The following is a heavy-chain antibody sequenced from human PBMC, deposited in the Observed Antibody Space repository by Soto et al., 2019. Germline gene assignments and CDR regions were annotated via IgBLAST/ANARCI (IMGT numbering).Heavy chain of an antibody. CDR1: GYTFTSYG. CDR2: ISAYNGNT. J-gene: IGHJ6*02. Sequence: QVQLVQSGAEVKKPGASVKVSCKASGYTFTSYGISWVRQAPGQGLEWMGWISAYNGNTNYAQKLQGRVTMTTDTSTSTAYMELRSLRSDDTAVYYCARDRHHDFWSGYYYYYYGMDVWGQGTTVTVSS. V-gene: IGHV1-18*01. D-gene: IGHD3-3*01. CDR3: ARDRHHDFWSGYYYYYYGMDV.